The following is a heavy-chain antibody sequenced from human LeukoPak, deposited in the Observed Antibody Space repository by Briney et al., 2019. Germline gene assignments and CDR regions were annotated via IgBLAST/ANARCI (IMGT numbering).Heavy chain of an antibody. V-gene: IGHV3-30-3*01. D-gene: IGHD3-22*01. Sequence: HPGRSLRLSCAASGFTFSSYAMHWVRQAPGKGLEWVAVISYDGSNKYYADSVKGRFTISRDNSKNTLYLQMNSLRAEDTAVYYCAEVNTDWGQGTLVTVSS. CDR3: AEVNTD. CDR2: ISYDGSNK. CDR1: GFTFSSYA. J-gene: IGHJ4*02.